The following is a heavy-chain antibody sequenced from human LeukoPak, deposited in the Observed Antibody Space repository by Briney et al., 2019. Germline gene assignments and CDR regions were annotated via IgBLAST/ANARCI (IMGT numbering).Heavy chain of an antibody. D-gene: IGHD3-22*01. V-gene: IGHV3-23*01. CDR2: ISGSGGST. CDR3: TRPSYDSSVSGVVY. CDR1: GFTFSSYA. J-gene: IGHJ4*02. Sequence: PGGSLRLSCAASGFTFSSYAMNWVRQAPGKGLEWVSAISGSGGSTYYVDSVTGRFTISRDNSKNTLYLQMNSLRAEDTAVYYCTRPSYDSSVSGVVYWGQGTLVTVSS.